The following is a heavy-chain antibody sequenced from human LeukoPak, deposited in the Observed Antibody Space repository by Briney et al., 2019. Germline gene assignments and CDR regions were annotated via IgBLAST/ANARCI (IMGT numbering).Heavy chain of an antibody. CDR2: INHSGST. Sequence: TSETLSLTCAVYGGSFSGYYWSWIRQPPGKGLEWIGEINHSGSTNYNPSLKSRVTISVDTSKNQFSLKLSSVTAADTAVYYCARVPTYYDYVWGSYRPYYFDYWGQGTLVTVSS. CDR3: ARVPTYYDYVWGSYRPYYFDY. J-gene: IGHJ4*02. V-gene: IGHV4-34*01. CDR1: GGSFSGYY. D-gene: IGHD3-16*02.